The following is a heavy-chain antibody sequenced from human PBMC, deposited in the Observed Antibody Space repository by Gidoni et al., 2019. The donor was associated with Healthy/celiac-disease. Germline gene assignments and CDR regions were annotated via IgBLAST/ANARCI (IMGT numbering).Heavy chain of an antibody. Sequence: QLQLQESGSGLVKPSQTLSLTCAVSGCSISRGGYSWSWIRQQPGKGLEWIGYIYHSGSTYYNPSLKSRVTISVDRSKNQFSLKLSSVTAADTAVYYCARSYIVVVPAARGGWFDPWGQGTLVTVSS. CDR1: GCSISRGGYS. V-gene: IGHV4-30-2*01. D-gene: IGHD2-2*01. J-gene: IGHJ5*02. CDR3: ARSYIVVVPAARGGWFDP. CDR2: IYHSGST.